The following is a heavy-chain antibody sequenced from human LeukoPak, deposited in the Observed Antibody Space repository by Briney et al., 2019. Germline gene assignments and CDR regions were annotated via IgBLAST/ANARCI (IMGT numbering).Heavy chain of an antibody. Sequence: ASVKVSCKASGDTFTSYDINWVRRATGQGLEWMGWMNPNSGNTGYAQKFQGRVTITRNTSISTAYMELSSLRSEDTAVYYCARGNVLLWFGELSQFDYWGQGTLVTVSS. CDR3: ARGNVLLWFGELSQFDY. J-gene: IGHJ4*02. CDR2: MNPNSGNT. D-gene: IGHD3-10*01. V-gene: IGHV1-8*03. CDR1: GDTFTSYD.